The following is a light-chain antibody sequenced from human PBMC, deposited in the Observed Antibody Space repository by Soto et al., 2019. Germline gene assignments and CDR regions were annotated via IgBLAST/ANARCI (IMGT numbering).Light chain of an antibody. CDR2: SVS. CDR3: FSYTGTRSYV. J-gene: IGLJ1*01. V-gene: IGLV2-14*01. CDR1: SSEIGTYDH. Sequence: QSALTQPASVSGSPGQPITISCSGTSSEIGTYDHVAWYQQLTGKTPKLMIYSVSHRPSGVSNLFSGSKSGTTASLTISGLQAEDAADYYCFSYTGTRSYVFGAGTKLTVL.